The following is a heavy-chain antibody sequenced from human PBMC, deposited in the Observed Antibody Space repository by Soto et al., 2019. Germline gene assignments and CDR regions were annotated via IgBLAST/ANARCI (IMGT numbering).Heavy chain of an antibody. D-gene: IGHD4-17*01. V-gene: IGHV4-59*01. CDR2: IYYSGST. CDR1: GGSISSYY. J-gene: IGHJ3*02. CDR3: ARRYGGAFDI. Sequence: SETLSLTCTVSGGSISSYYWSWIRQPPGKGLEWIGYIYYSGSTNYNPSLKSRVTISVDTSKNQFSLKLSSVTAADTAMYYCARRYGGAFDIWGQGTMVTVSS.